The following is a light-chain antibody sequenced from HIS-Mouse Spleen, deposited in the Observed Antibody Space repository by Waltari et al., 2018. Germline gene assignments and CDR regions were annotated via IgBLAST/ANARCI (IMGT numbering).Light chain of an antibody. J-gene: IGLJ2*01. V-gene: IGLV2-14*03. CDR3: SSYTSSSTPVV. CDR2: DVS. Sequence: QSALTQPASVSGSPGQSITISCTGTSSDVGGYNYVSLYQQHPGKAPKHMLYDVSNRPSGVSKRFSRSKAGTTASLTISGIQAEDEADYYCSSYTSSSTPVVFGGGTKLTVL. CDR1: SSDVGGYNY.